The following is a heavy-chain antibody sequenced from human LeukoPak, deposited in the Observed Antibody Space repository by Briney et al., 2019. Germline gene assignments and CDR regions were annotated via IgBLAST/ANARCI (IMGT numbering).Heavy chain of an antibody. CDR2: LSGNGNTI. D-gene: IGHD4-23*01. CDR1: GFTFSTYA. CDR3: AKALYGGHDY. Sequence: PGGSLRLSCAASGFTFSTYAMSWVRQAPGKGLECVSALSGNGNTIYYADSVKGRFTISRDNSKNMLSLQMNSLRAEDTAVYYCAKALYGGHDYWGQGTLVTVSS. J-gene: IGHJ4*02. V-gene: IGHV3-23*01.